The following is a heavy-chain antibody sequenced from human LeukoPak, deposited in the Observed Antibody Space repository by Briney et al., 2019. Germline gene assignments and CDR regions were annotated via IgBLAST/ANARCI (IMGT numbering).Heavy chain of an antibody. J-gene: IGHJ4*02. CDR2: ITSSSTI. V-gene: IGHV3-48*02. CDR1: GFTFSTYS. Sequence: GGSLRLSCAASGFTFSTYSMIWVRQAPGKGLEWVSYITSSSTIYYADSVKGRFTISRDNAKNSLYLQMNSLRDEDTAVYYCARLTTVTLLFDYWGQGTLVTLSS. CDR3: ARLTTVTLLFDY. D-gene: IGHD4-17*01.